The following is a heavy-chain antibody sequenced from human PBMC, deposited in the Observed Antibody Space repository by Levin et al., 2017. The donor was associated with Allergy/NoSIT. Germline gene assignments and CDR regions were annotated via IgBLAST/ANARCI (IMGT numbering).Heavy chain of an antibody. CDR3: ARDGYCSSTSCYTTWYFDL. V-gene: IGHV3-11*01. D-gene: IGHD2-2*02. J-gene: IGHJ2*01. CDR1: GFTFSDYY. CDR2: ISSSGSTI. Sequence: PGGSLRLSCAASGFTFSDYYMSWIRQAPGKGLEWVSYISSSGSTIYYADSVKGRFTISRDNAKNSLYLQMNSLRAEDTAVYYCARDGYCSSTSCYTTWYFDLWGRGTLVTVSS.